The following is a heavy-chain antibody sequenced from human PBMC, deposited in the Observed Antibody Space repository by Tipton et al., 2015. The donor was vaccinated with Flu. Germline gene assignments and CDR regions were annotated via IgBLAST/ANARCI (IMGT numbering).Heavy chain of an antibody. D-gene: IGHD3-22*01. V-gene: IGHV4-61*02. J-gene: IGHJ3*02. CDR3: ARYRDPYDTREHAFDI. CDR2: VYIWGRV. Sequence: TLSLTCTVSGDSITSGSYFWSCFRQPAGKPLVWIGRVYIWGRVNYNPSFESRVAMSIDTSKNQFSLELSSVTAADTAVYFCARYRDPYDTREHAFDIWGRGTLVTVSS. CDR1: GDSITSGSYF.